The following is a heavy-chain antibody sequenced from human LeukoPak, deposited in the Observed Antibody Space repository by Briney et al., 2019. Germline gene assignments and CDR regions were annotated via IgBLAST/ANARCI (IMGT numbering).Heavy chain of an antibody. V-gene: IGHV3-23*01. J-gene: IGHJ3*02. CDR3: AKDLPYCGRDCYPGDAFDI. D-gene: IGHD2-21*01. CDR1: GFTFSSYA. Sequence: PGGSLRLSCAASGFTFSSYAMSWVRQAPGKGLEWVSAISGSGGSTYYADSVKGRFTISRDNSKNTLYLQINSLRAEDTAVYYCAKDLPYCGRDCYPGDAFDIWGQGTMVTVSS. CDR2: ISGSGGST.